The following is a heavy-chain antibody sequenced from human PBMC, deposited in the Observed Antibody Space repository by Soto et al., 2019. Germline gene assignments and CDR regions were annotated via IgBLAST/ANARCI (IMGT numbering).Heavy chain of an antibody. CDR1: GGSISSSSYY. J-gene: IGHJ4*02. D-gene: IGHD2-2*01. Sequence: SETLSLTCAVSGGSISSSSYYWGWIRQPPGKGLEWIGSIYYSGSTYYNPSLKSRVTISVDTSKNQFSLKLSSVTAADTAVYYCARPAANTFCFDYWGQGTLVTVSS. CDR2: IYYSGST. CDR3: ARPAANTFCFDY. V-gene: IGHV4-39*01.